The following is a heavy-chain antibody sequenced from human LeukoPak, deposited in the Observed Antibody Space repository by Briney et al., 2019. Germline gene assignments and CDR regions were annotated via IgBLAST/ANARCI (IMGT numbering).Heavy chain of an antibody. D-gene: IGHD1-1*01. V-gene: IGHV3-13*01. Sequence: GESLKISCAASGFTFSDYDMHWVRQATGKGLEWVSSIGTAGDTYYTGSVKGRFTISRENAKNSLYLQMNSLRAGDTAVYYCARVAKERVGGVYYFDYWGQGTLVTVSS. CDR1: GFTFSDYD. J-gene: IGHJ4*02. CDR2: IGTAGDT. CDR3: ARVAKERVGGVYYFDY.